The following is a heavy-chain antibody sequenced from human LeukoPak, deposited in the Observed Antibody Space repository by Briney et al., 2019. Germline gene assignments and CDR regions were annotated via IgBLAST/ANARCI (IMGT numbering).Heavy chain of an antibody. CDR1: GGSISSGGYY. D-gene: IGHD2-2*02. CDR2: IYHSGST. J-gene: IGHJ4*02. Sequence: SETLSLTCTVSGGSISSGGYYWSWIRQPPGKGLEWIGYIYHSGSTYYNPSLKSRVTISVDRSKNQFSLKLSSVTATDTAVYYCARDCSSTSCDTEYFDYWGQGTLVTVSS. CDR3: ARDCSSTSCDTEYFDY. V-gene: IGHV4-30-2*01.